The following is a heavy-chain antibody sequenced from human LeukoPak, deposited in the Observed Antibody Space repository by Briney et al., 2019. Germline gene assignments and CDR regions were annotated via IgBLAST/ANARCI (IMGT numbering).Heavy chain of an antibody. D-gene: IGHD3-10*01. J-gene: IGHJ6*02. CDR3: ATRSGSYSDDYYYYYMDV. V-gene: IGHV5-51*01. CDR2: IYPADSNT. Sequence: GGSLKISCKGSGYSFTDYWIAWVRQMPGKGLEWMGIIYPADSNTRYSPSFQGQVTISADKSITTAYLQWSSLKASDTAMYYCATRSGSYSDDYYYYYMDVWGQGTTLSVS. CDR1: GYSFTDYW.